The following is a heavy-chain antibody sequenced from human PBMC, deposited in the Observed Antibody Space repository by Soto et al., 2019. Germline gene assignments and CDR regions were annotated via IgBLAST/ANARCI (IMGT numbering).Heavy chain of an antibody. CDR2: ISAYNGDT. J-gene: IGHJ6*02. Sequence: ASVKVSCKASGYTFTSYGISWVRQDPGQGLDWMGWISAYNGDTNYAQKLQGRVTMTTDTSTSTTYMELRSLRSDDTAAYYCASAERGGHYCYYCGMDVWGQGTTVTVSS. CDR1: GYTFTSYG. V-gene: IGHV1-18*04. CDR3: ASAERGGHYCYYCGMDV. D-gene: IGHD3-16*01.